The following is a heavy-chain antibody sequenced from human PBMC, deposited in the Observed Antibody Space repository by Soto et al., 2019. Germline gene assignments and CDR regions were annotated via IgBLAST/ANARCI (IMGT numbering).Heavy chain of an antibody. CDR2: IKSETDGGTA. J-gene: IGHJ4*02. D-gene: IGHD3-9*01. Sequence: GGSLRLSCAASGFNLSHPWMTWVRQAAGKGLEWVGRIKSETDGGTADYAAPVKGRITISRDDSKNTVYLQMNSLKTKDTAVYYCTTGIYYDLLTGYHDVAYWGQGTLVTVSS. V-gene: IGHV3-15*01. CDR3: TTGIYYDLLTGYHDVAY. CDR1: GFNLSHPW.